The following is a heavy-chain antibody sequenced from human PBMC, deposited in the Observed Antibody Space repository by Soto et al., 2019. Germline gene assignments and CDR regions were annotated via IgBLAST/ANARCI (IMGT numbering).Heavy chain of an antibody. Sequence: GGSLRLSCTVSGVNLSSYSMNWVRPAPGKGLEWVSSISSSGSYIYYADSVKGRFTISRDNAKNSLYLQMNSLRAEDTAVYYGARLSGYCSSTSCYVDDWGQGTLVTVSS. CDR1: GVNLSSYS. V-gene: IGHV3-21*01. CDR3: ARLSGYCSSTSCYVDD. J-gene: IGHJ4*02. D-gene: IGHD2-2*01. CDR2: ISSSGSYI.